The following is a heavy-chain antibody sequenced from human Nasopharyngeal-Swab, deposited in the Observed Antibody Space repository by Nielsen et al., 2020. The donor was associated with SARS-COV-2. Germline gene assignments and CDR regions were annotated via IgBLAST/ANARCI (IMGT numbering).Heavy chain of an antibody. V-gene: IGHV1-69*13. D-gene: IGHD3-16*01. Sequence: SVKVSCKASGGTFSSYAISWVRQAPGQGLEWMGGIIPIFGTANYAQKFQGRVTITADESTSTAYMELSSLRSEDTAVYYCARAGEKQGATEYYFDYWGQGTLVTVSS. CDR2: IIPIFGTA. J-gene: IGHJ4*02. CDR3: ARAGEKQGATEYYFDY. CDR1: GGTFSSYA.